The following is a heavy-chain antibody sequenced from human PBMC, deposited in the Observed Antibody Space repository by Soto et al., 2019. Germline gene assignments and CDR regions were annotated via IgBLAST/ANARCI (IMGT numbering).Heavy chain of an antibody. D-gene: IGHD6-19*01. CDR1: GYTFTSYG. CDR3: ARDPVAGTYFDY. V-gene: IGHV1-18*01. CDR2: INAYNGNT. Sequence: VKVSCKASGYTFTSYGISWVRQAPGQGLEWMGWINAYNGNTNYAQKLQGRVTMTTDTSTSTAYMALRSLRSDDTAVYYCARDPVAGTYFDYWGQGALVTVSS. J-gene: IGHJ4*02.